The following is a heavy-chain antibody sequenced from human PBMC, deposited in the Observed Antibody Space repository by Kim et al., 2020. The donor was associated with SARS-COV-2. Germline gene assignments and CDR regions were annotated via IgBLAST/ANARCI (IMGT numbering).Heavy chain of an antibody. Sequence: SQKFPGRVTITRDNSASTAYMELSSLRSEDTAVYYCERTYSSSWYKPFDYWGQGTLVTVSS. J-gene: IGHJ4*02. CDR3: ERTYSSSWYKPFDY. D-gene: IGHD6-13*01. V-gene: IGHV1-3*01.